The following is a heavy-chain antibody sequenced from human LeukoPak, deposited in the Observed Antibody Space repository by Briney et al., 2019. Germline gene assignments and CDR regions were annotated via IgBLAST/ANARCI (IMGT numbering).Heavy chain of an antibody. J-gene: IGHJ6*02. V-gene: IGHV1-18*01. D-gene: IGHD2-2*01. CDR1: GYTFTSYG. Sequence: GASVKVSCKASGYTFTSYGISWVRQAPGQGLEWMGWISAYNRNTNYAQKLQRRVTMTTDTSTSTAYMELRSLRSDDTAVYYCARGAGYCSSTSCYVFSVDYYYYGMDVWGQGTTVTVSS. CDR2: ISAYNRNT. CDR3: ARGAGYCSSTSCYVFSVDYYYYGMDV.